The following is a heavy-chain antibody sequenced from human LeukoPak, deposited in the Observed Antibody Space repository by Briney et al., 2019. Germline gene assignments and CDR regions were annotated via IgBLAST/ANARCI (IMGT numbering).Heavy chain of an antibody. CDR3: ARGYSSTSGTPDY. D-gene: IGHD6-19*01. CDR2: IYYSGST. J-gene: IGHJ4*02. V-gene: IGHV4-59*08. Sequence: WETLSLTCTVSGGSISSYYWSWIRQPPGKELEWIGYIYYSGSTNYNPSLKSRVTISLDTSKKQFSLKLISVTAADTAVYYCARGYSSTSGTPDYWGQGTLVTVTS. CDR1: GGSISSYY.